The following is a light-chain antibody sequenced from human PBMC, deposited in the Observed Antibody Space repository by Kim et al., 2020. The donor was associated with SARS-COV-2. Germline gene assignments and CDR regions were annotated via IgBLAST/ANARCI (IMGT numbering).Light chain of an antibody. CDR3: QQANDLT. CDR1: QGIGTW. Sequence: DIQMTQSPSSVSASVGDSVTITCRASQGIGTWLAWYQQKPGKAPKLLIYAASSLQSGVPSRFSGSGSGTDFTLNINRLQSEDFATYCCQQANDLTFGGGTKVDIK. CDR2: AAS. V-gene: IGKV1-12*01. J-gene: IGKJ4*01.